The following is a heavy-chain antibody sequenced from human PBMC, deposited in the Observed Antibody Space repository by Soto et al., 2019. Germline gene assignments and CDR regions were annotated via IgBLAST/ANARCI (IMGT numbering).Heavy chain of an antibody. V-gene: IGHV1-69*02. D-gene: IGHD2-2*01. J-gene: IGHJ4*02. CDR2: IIPILGIA. Sequence: QVQLVQSGAEVKKPGSSVKVSCKASGGTFSSYTISWVRQAPGQGLEWMGRIIPILGIANYAQKFQGRVTITADKSTRTAYMEQSSRRSEETAVYYCAVEYCSSSSRYWDYWGQGTLVTVSS. CDR3: AVEYCSSSSRYWDY. CDR1: GGTFSSYT.